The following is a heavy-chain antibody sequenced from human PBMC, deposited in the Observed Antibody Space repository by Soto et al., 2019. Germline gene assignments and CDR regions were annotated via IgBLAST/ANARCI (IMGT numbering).Heavy chain of an antibody. D-gene: IGHD6-19*01. CDR3: AKGGRQWLVTSGFNY. CDR2: VSHDGRNT. J-gene: IGHJ4*02. Sequence: VQLVESGGGVVQPGRSLRLSCAASGFTFSDYAMHWVRQAPGKGLEWVAVVSHDGRNTHYADSVKGRFTISRDSSKNTVSLEMTSLRAEHTAVYYCAKGGRQWLVTSGFNYWGQGDRVTVSS. CDR1: GFTFSDYA. V-gene: IGHV3-30*18.